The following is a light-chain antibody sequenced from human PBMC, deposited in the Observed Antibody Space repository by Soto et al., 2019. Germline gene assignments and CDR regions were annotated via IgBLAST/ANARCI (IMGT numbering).Light chain of an antibody. CDR1: QSVSSY. CDR2: DES. J-gene: IGKJ1*01. Sequence: EIVLTQSPATLSLSPGERATLSCRASQSVSSYLAWYQQKPGQAPRLLIYDESKRATGIPARFSGSGFGTDYTLTISSLEPEDFAVYYCQQRSKWRTFGQGTQVEIK. V-gene: IGKV3-11*01. CDR3: QQRSKWRT.